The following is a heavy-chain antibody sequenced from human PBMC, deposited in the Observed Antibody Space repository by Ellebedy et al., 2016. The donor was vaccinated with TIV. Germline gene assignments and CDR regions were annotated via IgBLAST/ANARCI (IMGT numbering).Heavy chain of an antibody. V-gene: IGHV4-59*01. CDR2: IYFSGSS. CDR3: GRWVGHFDF. J-gene: IGHJ4*02. D-gene: IGHD1-26*01. Sequence: MPSETLSLTCTVSGVSTSGFHWTWIRQPPGKGLDWIGFIYFSGSSNYNPSPKSRVTMSVDTSKNQFPLKLSSVTAADTAVYYCGRWVGHFDFWGQGTLVTVSS. CDR1: GVSTSGFH.